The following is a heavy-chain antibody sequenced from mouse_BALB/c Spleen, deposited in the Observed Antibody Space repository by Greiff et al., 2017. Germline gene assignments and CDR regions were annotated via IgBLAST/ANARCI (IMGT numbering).Heavy chain of an antibody. CDR2: ISSGGST. CDR1: GFTFSSYA. J-gene: IGHJ3*01. D-gene: IGHD1-1*01. Sequence: EVKVVESGGGLVKPGGSLKLSCAASGFTFSSYAMSWVRQTPEKRLEWVASISSGGSTYYPDSVKGRFTISRDNARNILYLQMSSLRSEDTAMYYCASDYYGSTWFAYWGQGTLVTVSA. CDR3: ASDYYGSTWFAY. V-gene: IGHV5-6-5*01.